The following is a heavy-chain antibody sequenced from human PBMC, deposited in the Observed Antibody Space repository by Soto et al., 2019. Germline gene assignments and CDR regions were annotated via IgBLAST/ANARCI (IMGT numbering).Heavy chain of an antibody. D-gene: IGHD3-3*01. V-gene: IGHV3-30-3*01. CDR1: GFTFSSYA. J-gene: IGHJ6*04. CDR3: ARDPFYDFWSGSPAPSMDV. Sequence: GGSLRLSCVASGFTFSSYAMNWVRQAPGKGLEWVAVMSYDGSNKYDADSVKGRFTISRDNSKSTLYLQMNSLRAEDTAVYYCARDPFYDFWSGSPAPSMDVWGKGTTVTVSS. CDR2: MSYDGSNK.